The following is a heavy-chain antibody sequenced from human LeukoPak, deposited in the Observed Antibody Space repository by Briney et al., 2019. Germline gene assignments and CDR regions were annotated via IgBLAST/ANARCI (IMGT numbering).Heavy chain of an antibody. Sequence: PSETLSLTCTVSGGSISSYYWSWIRQPPGKGLEWIGYIYYSGSTNYNPSLKSRVTISVDTSKNQFSLKLSSVTAADTAVYYCAREPVWGGHWFDPRGQGTLVTVSS. CDR1: GGSISSYY. V-gene: IGHV4-59*01. CDR3: AREPVWGGHWFDP. D-gene: IGHD3-16*01. J-gene: IGHJ5*02. CDR2: IYYSGST.